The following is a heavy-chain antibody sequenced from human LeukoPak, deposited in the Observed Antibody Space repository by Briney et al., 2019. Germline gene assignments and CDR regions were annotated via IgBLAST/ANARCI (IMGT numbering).Heavy chain of an antibody. CDR2: INIDETNA. CDR3: GRGGDGIDV. J-gene: IGHJ3*01. V-gene: IGHV3-74*01. Sequence: GGSLRLSCTVSGFTFRNYLMHWVRQAPGGGLVWVSRINIDETNAYADSVSGRFIISRDNAENTLYLQMNSLKAEDTAMYFCGRGGDGIDVWGQGTTVIVSS. CDR1: GFTFRNYL.